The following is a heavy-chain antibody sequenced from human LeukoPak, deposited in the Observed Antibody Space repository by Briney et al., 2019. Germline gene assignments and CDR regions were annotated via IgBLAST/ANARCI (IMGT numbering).Heavy chain of an antibody. Sequence: GASVKVSCKTSGYTFSSKGITWVREAPGQGLEWMGWISVYNGNTKYAQKLQGRVTMTTDTSTTTAYMELRSLRSGDTAMYYCARDINAYGDSPSDYWGQGTLVTVSS. V-gene: IGHV1-18*01. CDR1: GYTFSSKG. CDR2: ISVYNGNT. J-gene: IGHJ4*02. CDR3: ARDINAYGDSPSDY. D-gene: IGHD4-17*01.